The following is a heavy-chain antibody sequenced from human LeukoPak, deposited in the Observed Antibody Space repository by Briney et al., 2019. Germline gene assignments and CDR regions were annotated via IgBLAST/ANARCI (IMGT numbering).Heavy chain of an antibody. D-gene: IGHD1-26*01. V-gene: IGHV2-5*02. J-gene: IGHJ4*02. CDR1: GFSLSTSGVG. CDR2: IYWDDDK. Sequence: PGPTLVKPTQTLTLTCTFSGFSLSTSGVGVGWIRQPPGKALEWLALIYWDDDKRYSPSLKSRLTITKDTSKNQVVLTMTNMDPVDTATYYCALSLGATTVREFDYWGQGTLVTVSS. CDR3: ALSLGATTVREFDY.